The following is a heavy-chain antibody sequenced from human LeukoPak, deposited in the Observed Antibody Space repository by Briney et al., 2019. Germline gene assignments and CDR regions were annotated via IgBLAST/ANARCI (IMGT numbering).Heavy chain of an antibody. CDR2: ISSSSSYI. Sequence: GGSLRLSCAASGFTFSSYSMNWVRQAPGKGLEWVSSISSSSSYIYYADSVKGRFTISRDNAKNSLYLQMNSLRAEDTAVYYCARHYDDAGYFDYWGQGTLVTVSS. J-gene: IGHJ4*02. D-gene: IGHD3-16*01. V-gene: IGHV3-21*01. CDR1: GFTFSSYS. CDR3: ARHYDDAGYFDY.